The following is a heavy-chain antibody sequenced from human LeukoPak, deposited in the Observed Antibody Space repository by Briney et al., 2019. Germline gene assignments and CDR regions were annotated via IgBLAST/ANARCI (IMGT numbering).Heavy chain of an antibody. CDR2: ISYDGSNK. J-gene: IGHJ5*02. D-gene: IGHD6-19*01. CDR3: ATATGSIAVAPFDP. CDR1: EFTFSTYG. V-gene: IGHV3-30*03. Sequence: PGRSLRLFCVASEFTFSTYGMHWVRQAPGKGLDWVAVISYDGSNKYYADSVKGRFTISRDNSKNTLYLQMNSLRADDTAVYYCATATGSIAVAPFDPWGQGTLVTVSS.